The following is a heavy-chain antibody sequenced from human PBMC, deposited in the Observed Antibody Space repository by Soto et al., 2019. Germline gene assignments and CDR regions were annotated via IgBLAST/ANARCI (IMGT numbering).Heavy chain of an antibody. CDR3: ARVGYYDSSGYYGPNDAFDI. Sequence: SETLSLTCSVSGGSISGSYWSWIRQSPGKGLEWLGYVYYTGSTNYSPSLRSRVSISVDTSKNEFSLKLSSVTAADTAVYYCARVGYYDSSGYYGPNDAFDIWGQGTVVTVSS. CDR1: GGSISGSY. CDR2: VYYTGST. J-gene: IGHJ3*02. D-gene: IGHD3-22*01. V-gene: IGHV4-59*01.